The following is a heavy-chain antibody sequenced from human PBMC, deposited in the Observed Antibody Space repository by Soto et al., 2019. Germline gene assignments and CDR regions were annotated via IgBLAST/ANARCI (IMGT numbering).Heavy chain of an antibody. CDR1: GYTFTSYY. D-gene: IGHD1-1*01. J-gene: IGHJ4*02. Sequence: QVQLVQSGAEVKKPGASVKVSCKASGYTFTSYYMHWVRQAPGQGLEWMGIINPSGGSTSYAQKFQGRVTMTRDTSTSTVYMELSSLRSEDTAVYYCARDRDPVAVRRGERSSFDYWGQGTLVTVSS. CDR2: INPSGGST. CDR3: ARDRDPVAVRRGERSSFDY. V-gene: IGHV1-46*01.